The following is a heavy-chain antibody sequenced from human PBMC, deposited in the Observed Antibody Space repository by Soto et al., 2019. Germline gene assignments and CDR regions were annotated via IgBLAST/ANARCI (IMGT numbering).Heavy chain of an antibody. CDR3: VRDSPTNLEDADTVASWFDP. D-gene: IGHD5-12*01. CDR1: GFNFNFYW. Sequence: PGGSLILSCAASGFNFNFYWMHWVRQAPGKGLVWVSRINGDGSTADYADSVKGRFTISRDNAKNTLFLQMDSLRVEDTAVYYCVRDSPTNLEDADTVASWFDPWGQGTLVTVSS. V-gene: IGHV3-74*01. J-gene: IGHJ5*02. CDR2: INGDGSTA.